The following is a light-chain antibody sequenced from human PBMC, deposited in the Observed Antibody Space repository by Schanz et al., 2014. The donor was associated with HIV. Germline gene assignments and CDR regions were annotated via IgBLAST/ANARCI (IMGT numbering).Light chain of an antibody. CDR3: QQYNNWPLYT. V-gene: IGKV3-15*01. CDR2: DAS. J-gene: IGKJ2*01. Sequence: EIVLTQSPGTLSLSPGDRATLSCRASQSVTSSYLAWYQQKPGQAPRLLIYDASTRATGIPARFSGSGSGTEFTLTISSLQSEDFAVYYCQQYNNWPLYTFGQGTKLEIK. CDR1: QSVTSSY.